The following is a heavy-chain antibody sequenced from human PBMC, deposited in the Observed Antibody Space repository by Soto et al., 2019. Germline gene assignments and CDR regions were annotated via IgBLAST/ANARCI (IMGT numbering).Heavy chain of an antibody. CDR2: IYSGGST. D-gene: IGHD2-15*01. CDR1: GFSVSSNY. CDR3: ACLLSLDY. Sequence: PGGSLRLSCAASGFSVSSNYMNWVRQAPGKGLEWVSVIYSGGSTFYADSVKGRFTISRDNSKNTLYLQMNSLRVEDTAVYYCACLLSLDYWGQGTLVTVSS. V-gene: IGHV3-53*01. J-gene: IGHJ4*02.